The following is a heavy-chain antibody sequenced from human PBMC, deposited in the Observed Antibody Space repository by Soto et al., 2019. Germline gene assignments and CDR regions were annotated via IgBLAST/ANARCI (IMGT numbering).Heavy chain of an antibody. V-gene: IGHV1-24*01. J-gene: IGHJ6*02. CDR1: GYTFSNSG. Sequence: ASVKVSCTASGYTFSNSGISWARQAAGQGLEWMGGFGPEDGEAIYAQKFQGRVTMTEDTSTDTAYMELSGLRSEDTAVYYCATRVSSLGYYNGMNVWGQGTTVTVSS. CDR2: FGPEDGEA. CDR3: ATRVSSLGYYNGMNV. D-gene: IGHD3-16*02.